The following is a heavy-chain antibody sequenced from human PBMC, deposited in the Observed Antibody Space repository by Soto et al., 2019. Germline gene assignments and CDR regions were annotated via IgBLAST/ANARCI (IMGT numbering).Heavy chain of an antibody. CDR3: ARHFPPPLRSGYDTVLVGFDY. Sequence: PGEALKISCQASGYNFNTYWIGWVRHVPGKGVEGVGLIYPGDSDTRYSPSFQGQITISAATATSTAYLQWSGLKDSDTAKYYCARHFPPPLRSGYDTVLVGFDYPGQGTPVTVSS. J-gene: IGHJ4*02. D-gene: IGHD5-12*01. CDR1: GYNFNTYW. V-gene: IGHV5-51*01. CDR2: IYPGDSDT.